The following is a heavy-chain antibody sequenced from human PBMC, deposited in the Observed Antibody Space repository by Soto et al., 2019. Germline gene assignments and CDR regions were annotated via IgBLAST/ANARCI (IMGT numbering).Heavy chain of an antibody. CDR1: GFTFSSYS. J-gene: IGHJ4*02. V-gene: IGHV3-21*01. CDR3: ASMTYYYESSGYPLDY. D-gene: IGHD3-22*01. Sequence: GGSLRLSCAASGFTFSSYSMNWVRQAPGKGLEWVSSISSSSSYIYYADSVKGRFTISRDNAKNSLYLQMNSLRAEDTAVYYCASMTYYYESSGYPLDYWGQGTLVTVSS. CDR2: ISSSSSYI.